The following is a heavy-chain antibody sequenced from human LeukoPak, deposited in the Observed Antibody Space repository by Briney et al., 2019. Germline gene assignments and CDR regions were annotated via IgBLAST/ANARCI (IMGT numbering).Heavy chain of an antibody. V-gene: IGHV3-7*01. CDR3: ASEGGIAAAAFGY. CDR1: GLTFSSYW. CDR2: IKQDGSEK. D-gene: IGHD6-13*01. Sequence: GGSLRLSCAASGLTFSSYWMSWVRQAPGKGLEWVANIKQDGSEKYYVDSVKGRFTISRDNAKNSLYLQMNSLRAEDTAVYYCASEGGIAAAAFGYWGQGTLVTVSS. J-gene: IGHJ4*02.